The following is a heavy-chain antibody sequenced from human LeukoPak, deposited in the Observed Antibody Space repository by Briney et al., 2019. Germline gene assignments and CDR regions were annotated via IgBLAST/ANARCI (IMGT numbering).Heavy chain of an antibody. CDR3: ASSYGSGSYDY. CDR2: ISSGSSSI. Sequence: GGSLRLSCAASGFTFRSYSMNWVRQAPGKGLEGISYISSGSSSIYYAGSVKGRFTISRDNAKNSLYLQMTSLTAEDTAVYYCASSYGSGSYDYWGQGTLVTVSS. D-gene: IGHD3-10*01. CDR1: GFTFRSYS. V-gene: IGHV3-48*01. J-gene: IGHJ4*02.